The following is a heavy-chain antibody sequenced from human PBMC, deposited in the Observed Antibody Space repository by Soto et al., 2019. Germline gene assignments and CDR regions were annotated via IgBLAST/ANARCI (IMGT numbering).Heavy chain of an antibody. J-gene: IGHJ6*02. Sequence: PGESLKISCKGSGYSFTSYWISWVRQMPGKGLEWMGRIDPSDSYTNYSPSFQGHVTISADKSISTAYLQWSSLKASDTAMYYCARSGCSGGSCYPGYYYYYYGMDVWGQGTTVTVSS. CDR1: GYSFTSYW. CDR3: ARSGCSGGSCYPGYYYYYYGMDV. CDR2: IDPSDSYT. V-gene: IGHV5-10-1*01. D-gene: IGHD2-15*01.